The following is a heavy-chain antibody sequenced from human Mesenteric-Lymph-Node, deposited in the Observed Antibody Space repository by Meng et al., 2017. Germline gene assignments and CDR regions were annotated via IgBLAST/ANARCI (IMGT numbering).Heavy chain of an antibody. J-gene: IGHJ4*02. CDR3: ARDTTNYYDSSGGGFDY. CDR2: IYSGGST. V-gene: IGHV3-66*02. Sequence: GESLKISCAASGFTVSSNYMSWVRQAPGKGLEWVSVIYSGGSTYYADSVKGRVAISRDNSKNTLYLQMNSLRAEDTAVYYCARDTTNYYDSSGGGFDYWGQGTLVTVSS. D-gene: IGHD3-22*01. CDR1: GFTVSSNY.